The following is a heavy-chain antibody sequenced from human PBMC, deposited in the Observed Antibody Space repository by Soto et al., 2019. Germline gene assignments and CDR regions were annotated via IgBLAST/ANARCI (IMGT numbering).Heavy chain of an antibody. CDR3: AKNLLEEPADYYDTKADALDT. Sequence: GGSLRLACAASGFTFRRYGVHWVRQAPGKGLEWVSFISYDGSRTYYADSVKGRFTISRDNSKNTVFLQMDSLRAEDTAVYYCAKNLLEEPADYYDTKADALDTWGQGTMVTVSS. J-gene: IGHJ3*02. D-gene: IGHD3-22*01. CDR1: GFTFRRYG. V-gene: IGHV3-30*02. CDR2: ISYDGSRT.